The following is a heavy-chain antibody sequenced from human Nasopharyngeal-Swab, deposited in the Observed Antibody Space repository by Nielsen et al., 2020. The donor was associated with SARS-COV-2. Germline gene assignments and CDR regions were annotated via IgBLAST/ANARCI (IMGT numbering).Heavy chain of an antibody. CDR3: ARDAYGKMY. CDR2: IGTSSSNT. D-gene: IGHD4-17*01. CDR1: GFTFSDYY. J-gene: IGHJ4*02. V-gene: IGHV3-11*05. Sequence: GESLKISCAASGFTFSDYYMSWIRQAPGKGLEWVSYIGTSSSNTNYADSVKGRFTISRDNTKNSVYLQMNSPRAEDTAVYYCARDAYGKMYWGQGTLVTVSS.